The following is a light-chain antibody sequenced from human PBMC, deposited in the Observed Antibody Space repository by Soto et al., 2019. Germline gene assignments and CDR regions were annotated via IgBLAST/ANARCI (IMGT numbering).Light chain of an antibody. CDR1: QSVSSSY. V-gene: IGKV3-20*01. CDR2: GAS. J-gene: IGKJ1*01. CDR3: HQYNNWPPWT. Sequence: EGVFTQSPSTLSLSPGERATLSCRASQSVSSSYLAWYQQKPGQAPRLLIYGASRRATGIPDRFSGSGSGTEFTLTISSLQSEDSAVYHCHQYNNWPPWTFGQGTKVDIK.